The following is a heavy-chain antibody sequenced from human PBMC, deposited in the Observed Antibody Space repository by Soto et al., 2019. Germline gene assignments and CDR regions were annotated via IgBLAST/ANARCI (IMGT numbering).Heavy chain of an antibody. CDR3: ARDDLLVDNGHDH. CDR2: INDGSEE. V-gene: IGHV3-33*01. Sequence: QVQLVESGGGVVRPGTSLRLSCAATGFSFSAHGMHWVRQAPGKGLEWLAVINDGSEEGYADSVRGRFTISRDNARNILYLQMDNLRAEDSALYYCARDDLLVDNGHDHWGQGTLVTVSS. CDR1: GFSFSAHG. J-gene: IGHJ4*02. D-gene: IGHD1-1*01.